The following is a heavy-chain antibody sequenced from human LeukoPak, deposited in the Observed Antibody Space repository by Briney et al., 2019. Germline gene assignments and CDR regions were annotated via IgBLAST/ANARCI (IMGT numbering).Heavy chain of an antibody. CDR3: AKDTAYGSGSYYTGDAFDI. CDR1: GFTFSSYG. Sequence: PGGSLRLSCAASGFTFSSYGMHWVRQAPGKGLEWVSGISWNSGSIGYADSVKGRFTISRDNAKNSLYLQMNSLRAEDTALYYCAKDTAYGSGSYYTGDAFDIWGQGTMVTVSS. V-gene: IGHV3-9*01. CDR2: ISWNSGSI. D-gene: IGHD3-10*01. J-gene: IGHJ3*02.